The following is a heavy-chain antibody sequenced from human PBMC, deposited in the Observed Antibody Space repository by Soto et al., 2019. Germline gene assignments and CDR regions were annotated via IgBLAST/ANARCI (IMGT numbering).Heavy chain of an antibody. D-gene: IGHD3-10*01. CDR2: ISYDGSNK. J-gene: IGHJ4*02. CDR1: GFTFSSYG. CDR3: AKVQHARRGVITNHFDY. V-gene: IGHV3-30*18. Sequence: QVQLVESGGGVVQPGRSLRLSCAASGFTFSSYGMHWVRQAPGKGLEWVAVISYDGSNKYYADSVKGRFTISRDNSKNTLYLQMNSLRAEDTAVYYCAKVQHARRGVITNHFDYWGQGTLVTVSS.